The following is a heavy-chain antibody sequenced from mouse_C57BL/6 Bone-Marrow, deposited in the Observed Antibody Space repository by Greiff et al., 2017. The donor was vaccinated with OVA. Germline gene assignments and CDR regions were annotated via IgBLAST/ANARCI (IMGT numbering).Heavy chain of an antibody. Sequence: VQLQQPGAELVKPGASVKMSCKASGYTFTSYWITWVKQRPGQGLEWIGDIYPGSGSTNYNEKFKSKATLTVDTSSSTAYMHLSSLTSEDYAEDDEARGEMITTVVERDDWGKGTTLTVSA. CDR1: GYTFTSYW. CDR3: ARGEMITTVVERDD. V-gene: IGHV1-55*01. CDR2: IYPGSGST. J-gene: IGHJ2*01. D-gene: IGHD1-1*01.